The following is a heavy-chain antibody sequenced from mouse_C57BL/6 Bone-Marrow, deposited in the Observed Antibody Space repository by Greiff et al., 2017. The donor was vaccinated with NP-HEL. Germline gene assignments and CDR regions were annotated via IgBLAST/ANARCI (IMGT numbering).Heavy chain of an antibody. CDR3: ASGAATDAMDY. CDR1: GYTFTDYY. J-gene: IGHJ4*01. D-gene: IGHD6-1*01. V-gene: IGHV1-19*01. Sequence: EVHLVESGPVLVKPGASVKMSCKASGYTFTDYYMNWVKQSHGKSLEWVGVINPYNGGTSYNQKFKGKATLTVDKSSSTAYMELNSLTSEDSAVYYCASGAATDAMDYWGQGTSVTVSS. CDR2: INPYNGGT.